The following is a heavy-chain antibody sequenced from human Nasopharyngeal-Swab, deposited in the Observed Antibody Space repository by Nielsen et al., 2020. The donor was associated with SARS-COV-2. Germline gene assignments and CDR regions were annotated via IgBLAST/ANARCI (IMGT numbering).Heavy chain of an antibody. V-gene: IGHV1-69*13. CDR2: IIPIFGTA. J-gene: IGHJ6*02. Sequence: SVKVSCKASGGTFSSYAISWVRQAPGQGLVWMGGIIPIFGTANYAQKFQGRVTITADESTSTAYMELSSLRSEDTAVYYCARGGYCSSTSCYNPYYYGMDVWGQGTTVTVS. D-gene: IGHD2-2*02. CDR3: ARGGYCSSTSCYNPYYYGMDV. CDR1: GGTFSSYA.